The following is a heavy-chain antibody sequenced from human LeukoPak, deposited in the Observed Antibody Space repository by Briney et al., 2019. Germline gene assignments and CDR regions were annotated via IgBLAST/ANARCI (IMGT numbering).Heavy chain of an antibody. V-gene: IGHV4-39*01. CDR2: IYYSGKT. J-gene: IGHJ4*02. CDR1: GGSISSSFYY. Sequence: KPSETLSLTCSVSGGSISSSFYYWGWIRQPPGEGLEWIGSIYYSGKTYYNPSLKSRVTMSVDTSKNQFSLKLNSVTAADTAVYYCARHGSSSWYIDYWGQGTLVTVSS. D-gene: IGHD6-13*01. CDR3: ARHGSSSWYIDY.